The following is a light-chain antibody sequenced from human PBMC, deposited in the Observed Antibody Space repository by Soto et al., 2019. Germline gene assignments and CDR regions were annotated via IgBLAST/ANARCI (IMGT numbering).Light chain of an antibody. CDR2: GAS. CDR3: QQYGSSLLT. J-gene: IGKJ4*01. CDR1: QSVSSSY. V-gene: IGKV3-20*01. Sequence: EIVLTQSPGTLSLSPGERATLSCRASQSVSSSYLAWYQQKPGQAPRLLIYGASSRATGIPDRSSGSGSGTDFTLTISRLEPEDFAVYYCQQYGSSLLTFGGGTKVEIK.